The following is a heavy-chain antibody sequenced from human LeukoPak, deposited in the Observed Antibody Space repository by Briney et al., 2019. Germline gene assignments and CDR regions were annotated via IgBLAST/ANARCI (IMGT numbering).Heavy chain of an antibody. Sequence: ASVSVSCKASGYTFTSYGISWVRQAPGQGLEWMGWISAYNGNTNYAQKLQGRVTMTTDTSTSTAYMELRSLRSDDTAVYYCARGTSYNWNDNTYYYYGMDVWGQRTTVTVSS. J-gene: IGHJ6*02. V-gene: IGHV1-18*01. CDR3: ARGTSYNWNDNTYYYYGMDV. CDR2: ISAYNGNT. D-gene: IGHD1-1*01. CDR1: GYTFTSYG.